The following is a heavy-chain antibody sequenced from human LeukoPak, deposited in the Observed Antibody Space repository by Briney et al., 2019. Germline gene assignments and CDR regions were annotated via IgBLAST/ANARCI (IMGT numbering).Heavy chain of an antibody. J-gene: IGHJ4*02. Sequence: PGGSLRLSCAASGFTFSSYGMHWVRQAPGKGLEWVAVTWYDGNNKDYADSVQGQFTISRDNSKNTLYLQMNSLRADDTAVYHCARDRCGGDCYYFDYWGQGTLVTVSS. CDR2: TWYDGNNK. V-gene: IGHV3-33*01. D-gene: IGHD2-21*02. CDR3: ARDRCGGDCYYFDY. CDR1: GFTFSSYG.